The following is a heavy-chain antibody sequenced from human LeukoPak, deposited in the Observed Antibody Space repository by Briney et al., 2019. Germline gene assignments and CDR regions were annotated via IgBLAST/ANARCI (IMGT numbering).Heavy chain of an antibody. CDR2: INPNTGAT. J-gene: IGHJ4*02. CDR3: ARGYYDSSGYYFPY. D-gene: IGHD3-22*01. Sequence: ASVKVSCTASGYTFTGYYMHWVRQAPGQGLEWMGWINPNTGATNYAQKFLGRVTMARDTSISTAHMELSRLRSDDTAVYYCARGYYDSSGYYFPYWGQGTLVTVSS. V-gene: IGHV1-2*02. CDR1: GYTFTGYY.